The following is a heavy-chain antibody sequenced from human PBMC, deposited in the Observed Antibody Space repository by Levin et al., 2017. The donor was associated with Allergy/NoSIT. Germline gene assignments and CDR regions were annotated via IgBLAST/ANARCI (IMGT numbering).Heavy chain of an antibody. CDR3: TKVASGAYFFDY. J-gene: IGHJ4*02. CDR1: GFTFDDYA. V-gene: IGHV3-9*01. CDR2: INWNSGGI. D-gene: IGHD3-10*01. Sequence: GGSLRLSCAASGFTFDDYAMHWVRQAPGKGLEWVSGINWNSGGIGYADSVKGRFTISRDNAKNSLYLQMNSLRAEDTALYYCTKVASGAYFFDYRGQGTLVTVSS.